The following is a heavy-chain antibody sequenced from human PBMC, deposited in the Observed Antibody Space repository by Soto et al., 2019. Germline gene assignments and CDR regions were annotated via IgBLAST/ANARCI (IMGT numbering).Heavy chain of an antibody. D-gene: IGHD3-10*01. CDR2: IIHIFGTA. V-gene: IGHV1-69*13. Sequence: SVKVSCKASGGTFSSYAISWVRQAPGQGLEWMGGIIHIFGTANYAQKFQGRVTITADESTSTAYMELSSLRSEDTAVYYCARQTYYYGSGSHQYYYYYGMDVWGQGTTVTVSS. CDR3: ARQTYYYGSGSHQYYYYYGMDV. J-gene: IGHJ6*02. CDR1: GGTFSSYA.